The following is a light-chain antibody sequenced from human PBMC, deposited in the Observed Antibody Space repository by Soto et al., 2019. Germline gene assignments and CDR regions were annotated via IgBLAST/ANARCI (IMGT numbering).Light chain of an antibody. J-gene: IGLJ1*01. CDR1: SSDVGGFNS. CDR2: DVN. V-gene: IGLV2-11*01. Sequence: QSALTQPRSVSGSPGQSVTISCTGTSSDVGGFNSVSWYQQHPGKAPKLMIYDVNKRPSGVPDRFSGSKSGSTASLTVSGLQTEDEADYYCNSYVAGSNVFGTGTKLTVL. CDR3: NSYVAGSNV.